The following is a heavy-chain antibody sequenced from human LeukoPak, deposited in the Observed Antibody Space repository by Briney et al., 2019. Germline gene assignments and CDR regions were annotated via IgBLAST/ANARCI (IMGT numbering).Heavy chain of an antibody. CDR1: EDSFIGYC. CDR2: IYSGDSDT. D-gene: IGHD6-19*01. CDR3: ARQESSGRYGMDV. V-gene: IGHV5-51*01. Sequence: GESLKISCKVSEDSFIGYCIGWVRQMPGKGLEWVGIIYSGDSDTRYSPSFQGQVTISADKSISTAYLQWSSLKASDTAMYYCARQESSGRYGMDVWGQGTTVTVSS. J-gene: IGHJ6*02.